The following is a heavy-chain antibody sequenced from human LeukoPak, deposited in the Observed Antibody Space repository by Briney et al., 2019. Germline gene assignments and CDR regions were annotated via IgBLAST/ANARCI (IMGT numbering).Heavy chain of an antibody. D-gene: IGHD6-13*01. V-gene: IGHV3-23*01. CDR1: GFTFSSYG. J-gene: IGHJ4*02. CDR3: AKRIAAAGSPGYFDY. CDR2: ISGSGGST. Sequence: PGGSLRLSCAASGFTFSSYGMSWVRQAPGKGLEWVSAISGSGGSTYYADSVKGRLTISRDNSKNTLYLQMNSLRAEDTAVYYCAKRIAAAGSPGYFDYWGQGTLVTVSS.